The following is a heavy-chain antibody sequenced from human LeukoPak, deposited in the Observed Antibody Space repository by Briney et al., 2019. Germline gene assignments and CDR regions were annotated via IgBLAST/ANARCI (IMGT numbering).Heavy chain of an antibody. CDR3: VRWSGSWYY. CDR2: IKQDGSEQ. D-gene: IGHD6-13*01. Sequence: GSLRLSCAASGFTFSNYWMSWVCQAPGKGLEWVANIKQDGSEQYYVDSVKGRFTISRDNSKNSLYLQMNSLRAEDTAVYYCVRWSGSWYYWGQGTLVTVSS. CDR1: GFTFSNYW. J-gene: IGHJ4*02. V-gene: IGHV3-7*05.